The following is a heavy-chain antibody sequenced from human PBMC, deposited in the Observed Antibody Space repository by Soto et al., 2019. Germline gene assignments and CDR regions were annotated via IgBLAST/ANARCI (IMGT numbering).Heavy chain of an antibody. CDR3: ARDGTYNWV. V-gene: IGHV3-66*01. Sequence: ELQLVASGGGLVQPGGSLRLSCAASGFTVSNNYLRWVRQAPGKGLEWVSLIYSGGDTYYADSVKGRFTISRDNPKNTRYRQMDSLIAEDTAVYYCARDGTYNWVGGQGILVTVSS. J-gene: IGHJ4*02. CDR2: IYSGGDT. CDR1: GFTVSNNY. D-gene: IGHD1-1*01.